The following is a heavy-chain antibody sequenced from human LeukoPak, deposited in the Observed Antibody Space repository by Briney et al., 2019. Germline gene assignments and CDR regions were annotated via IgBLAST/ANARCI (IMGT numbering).Heavy chain of an antibody. J-gene: IGHJ6*02. CDR2: IKQDGSEK. CDR1: GFALSNYW. Sequence: GGSLRLSCAASGFALSNYWMSWVRRAPGKGLEWVANIKQDGSEKYYVDSVKGRFTISRDNAKNSLYLQMNSLRAEDTAVYYCVREARSRSGMDVWGQGTTVTVSS. V-gene: IGHV3-7*01. CDR3: VREARSRSGMDV.